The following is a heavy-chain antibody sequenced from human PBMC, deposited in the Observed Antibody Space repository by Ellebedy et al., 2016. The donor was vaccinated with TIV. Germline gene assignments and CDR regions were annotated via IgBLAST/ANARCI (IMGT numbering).Heavy chain of an antibody. J-gene: IGHJ4*02. V-gene: IGHV1-69*04. CDR1: GGSFSTYA. CDR3: ARWDGYGGTFQGPFDW. Sequence: AASVKVSCKASGGSFSTYAISWVRQAPGQGLEWMGRIMPILGLASYAQNFQGRVTITADKFTSTAYMELSSLRVEDTAVYYCARWDGYGGTFQGPFDWWGQGTLVTVSS. CDR2: IMPILGLA. D-gene: IGHD4/OR15-4a*01.